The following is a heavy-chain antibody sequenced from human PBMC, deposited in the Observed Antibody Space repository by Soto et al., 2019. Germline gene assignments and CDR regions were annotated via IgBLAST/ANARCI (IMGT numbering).Heavy chain of an antibody. CDR3: ARDLGAASGRGFES. D-gene: IGHD6-13*01. CDR2: ISYSGST. J-gene: IGHJ4*02. Sequence: SETLSLTCAVSGGSISSYYWSWIRQPPGKGLEWIGYISYSGSTNYNPSLKSRVTLSVDTSTNQFSLKLISLTAADTAVYYCARDLGAASGRGFESWGQGTLVTVSS. CDR1: GGSISSYY. V-gene: IGHV4-59*12.